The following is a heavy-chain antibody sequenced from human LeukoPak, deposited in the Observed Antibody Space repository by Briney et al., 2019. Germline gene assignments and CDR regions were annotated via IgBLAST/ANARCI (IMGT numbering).Heavy chain of an antibody. CDR1: GGSISSYY. CDR2: IYTSGST. J-gene: IGHJ4*02. Sequence: SETLSLTCTVSGGSISSYYWSWIRQPAGKGLEWIGRIYTSGSTNYNPSLKSRVTISVDTSKNQFSLKLSSVTAADTAVYYCARGRYCSGGSCYVDYWGQGTLVTVSS. D-gene: IGHD2-15*01. CDR3: ARGRYCSGGSCYVDY. V-gene: IGHV4-4*07.